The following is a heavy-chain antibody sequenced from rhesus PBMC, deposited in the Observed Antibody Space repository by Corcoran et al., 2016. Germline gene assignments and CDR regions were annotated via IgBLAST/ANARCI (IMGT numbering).Heavy chain of an antibody. D-gene: IGHD1-1*01. J-gene: IGHJ6*01. CDR1: GGSISGYY. CDR3: ARGGPLYYYGLDS. CDR2: SGGSSGST. Sequence: QVQLQESGPGVVKPSETLSLTCAVSGGSISGYYLWSWIRQPPGKGLGGIGYSGGSSGSTTYNPSLKSRVTISKNTSKDQFSLALSSVTAADTAVYYCARGGPLYYYGLDSWGQGVVVTVSS. V-gene: IGHV4-127*01.